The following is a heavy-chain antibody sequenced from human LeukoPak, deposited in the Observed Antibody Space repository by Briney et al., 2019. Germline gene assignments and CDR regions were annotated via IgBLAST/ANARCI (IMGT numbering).Heavy chain of an antibody. CDR3: ASLVVPAAIGDY. J-gene: IGHJ4*02. Sequence: SETLSLTCTVSGGSISSSSYYWGWIRQPPGKGLEWIASIYYSGSTYYNPSLKSRVTISVDTSKNQFSLKLSSVTAADTAVYYCASLVVPAAIGDYWGQGTLVTVSS. CDR2: IYYSGST. V-gene: IGHV4-39*07. CDR1: GGSISSSSYY. D-gene: IGHD2-2*01.